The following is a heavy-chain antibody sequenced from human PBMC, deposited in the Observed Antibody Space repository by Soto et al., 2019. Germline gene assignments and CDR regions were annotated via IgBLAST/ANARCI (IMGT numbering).Heavy chain of an antibody. CDR3: AKDMNDYYGSGSYYNSFDY. Sequence: EVQLVESGRGLVQPGRSLRLSCAASGFTFDDYAMHWVRQAPGKGLEWVSGISWNSGSIGYADSVKGRFTISRDNAKNSLYLQMNSLRAEDTALYYCAKDMNDYYGSGSYYNSFDYWGQGTLVTVSS. CDR2: ISWNSGSI. D-gene: IGHD3-10*01. V-gene: IGHV3-9*01. CDR1: GFTFDDYA. J-gene: IGHJ4*02.